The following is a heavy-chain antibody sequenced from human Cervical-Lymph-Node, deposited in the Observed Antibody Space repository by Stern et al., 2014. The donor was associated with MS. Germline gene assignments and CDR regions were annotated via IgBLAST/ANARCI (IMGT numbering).Heavy chain of an antibody. CDR1: GTSFTNFA. D-gene: IGHD4-23*01. J-gene: IGHJ4*02. Sequence: QVQLVQSGSEVRKPGSSVKVSCKASGTSFTNFAINWVRQAPGKGLEWMGEINSIYGTAHYAPRFQGRLTITADEPTSSAHMDLSSLTSEDTAFYYCTSYGGSTFDHWSQGTLVTVAS. V-gene: IGHV1-69*12. CDR3: TSYGGSTFDH. CDR2: INSIYGTA.